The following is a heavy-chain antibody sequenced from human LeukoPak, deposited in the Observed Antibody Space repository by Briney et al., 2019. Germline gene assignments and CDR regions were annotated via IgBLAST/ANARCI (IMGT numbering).Heavy chain of an antibody. CDR1: GYTFTNYG. D-gene: IGHD6-13*01. Sequence: GASVKVSCKASGYTFTNYGVSWVRQAPGQGLEWMGWISPNSGGTNYAQKFQGRVTMTRDTSISTAYMELSRLRSDDTAVYYCARVVQLDGWGVDAFDIWGQGTMVTVSS. CDR2: ISPNSGGT. V-gene: IGHV1-2*02. J-gene: IGHJ3*02. CDR3: ARVVQLDGWGVDAFDI.